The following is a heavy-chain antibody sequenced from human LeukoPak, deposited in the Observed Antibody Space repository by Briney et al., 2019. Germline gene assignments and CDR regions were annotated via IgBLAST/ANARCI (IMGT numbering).Heavy chain of an antibody. Sequence: PSETLSLTCAVYGGSFSGYYWSWIRQPPGKGLEWIGEINHSGSTNYNPSLKSRVTISVDTSKNQFSLKLSSVTAADTAVYYCARIAPYCSSTSCYPRMSHWYFDLWGRGTLVTVSS. CDR3: ARIAPYCSSTSCYPRMSHWYFDL. CDR2: INHSGST. J-gene: IGHJ2*01. CDR1: GGSFSGYY. D-gene: IGHD2-2*01. V-gene: IGHV4-34*01.